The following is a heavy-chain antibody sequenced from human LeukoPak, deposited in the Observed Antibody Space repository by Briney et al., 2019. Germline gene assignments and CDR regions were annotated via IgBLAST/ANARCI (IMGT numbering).Heavy chain of an antibody. D-gene: IGHD3-10*02. J-gene: IGHJ6*04. CDR3: AELGITMIGGV. V-gene: IGHV3-7*01. CDR1: GFSFSTYW. Sequence: GGSLRLSCAAYGFSFSTYWMTWVRQAPGKGLEWVANIKQDGSEKYYVDSVKGRFTISRDNAKNSLYLQMNSLRAEDTAVYYCAELGITMIGGVWGKGTTVTISS. CDR2: IKQDGSEK.